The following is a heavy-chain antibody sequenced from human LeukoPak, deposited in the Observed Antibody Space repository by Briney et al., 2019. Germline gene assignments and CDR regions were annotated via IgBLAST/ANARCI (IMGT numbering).Heavy chain of an antibody. V-gene: IGHV4-38-2*02. CDR2: IYHSGST. D-gene: IGHD6-19*01. CDR1: NYSISSGFF. J-gene: IGHJ4*02. CDR3: ARETNRGAVAGSY. Sequence: SETLSLTCTVSNYSISSGFFWGWIRQPPGKGLEWIGNIYHSGSTTYNPSLKSRVTISVDTSKNQFSLKLNSVTAADTAVYYCARETNRGAVAGSYWGQGTLVTVSS.